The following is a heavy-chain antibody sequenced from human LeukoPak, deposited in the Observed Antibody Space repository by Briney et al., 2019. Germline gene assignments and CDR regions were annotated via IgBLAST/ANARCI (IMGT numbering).Heavy chain of an antibody. CDR2: MNPNSGNT. CDR3: AREGAAAGTTFDY. V-gene: IGHV1-8*01. Sequence: ASVKVSCKASGYTFTSYDINWVRQATGQGLEWMGWMNPNSGNTGYAQKFQGRVTMTRNTSISTAYMELSSLRSEDTAVYYCAREGAAAGTTFDYWGQRTLVTVSS. J-gene: IGHJ4*02. D-gene: IGHD6-13*01. CDR1: GYTFTSYD.